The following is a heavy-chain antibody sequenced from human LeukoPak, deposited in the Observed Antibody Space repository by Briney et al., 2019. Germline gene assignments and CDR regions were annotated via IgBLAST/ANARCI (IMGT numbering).Heavy chain of an antibody. V-gene: IGHV4-59*01. CDR2: IFYSGST. J-gene: IGHJ4*02. CDR1: GGSISSYY. Sequence: SETLSLTCTVSGGSISSYYWSWIRQPPGKGLEWIGYIFYSGSTNYNPSLKSRVTISVDTSKNQFSLKLSSVTAADTAVYYCARGGYARYDIYFYFDYWGQGTLVTVSS. CDR3: ARGGYARYDIYFYFDY. D-gene: IGHD3-9*01.